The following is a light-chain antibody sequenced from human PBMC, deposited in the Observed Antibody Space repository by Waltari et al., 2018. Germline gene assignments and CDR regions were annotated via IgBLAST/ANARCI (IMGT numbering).Light chain of an antibody. J-gene: IGKJ5*01. CDR2: DAV. CDR3: QYYTS. V-gene: IGKV3-20*01. Sequence: VLTQSPGTLSLSPVERATLSCRASQSLGGDYLAWYQQNPGQPPRLLIHDAVSRATGIPDRFSGSGSGTDFTLTITRLEPEDCAVYYCQYYTSFGPGTRLDIK. CDR1: QSLGGDY.